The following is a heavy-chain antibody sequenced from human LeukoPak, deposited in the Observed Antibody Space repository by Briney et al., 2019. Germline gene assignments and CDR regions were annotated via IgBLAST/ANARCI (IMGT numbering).Heavy chain of an antibody. D-gene: IGHD5-18*01. Sequence: GGSLRLSCAASGFTFSDYSMSWIRQAPGKGLEWVSYISSNGSTIFYADSVKGRFTISRDNAKNSLSLQMNSLRAEDTAVYYCARDGEFGNAYRNGYSGFGYWGQGTLVTVSS. J-gene: IGHJ4*02. CDR1: GFTFSDYS. V-gene: IGHV3-11*01. CDR3: ARDGEFGNAYRNGYSGFGY. CDR2: ISSNGSTI.